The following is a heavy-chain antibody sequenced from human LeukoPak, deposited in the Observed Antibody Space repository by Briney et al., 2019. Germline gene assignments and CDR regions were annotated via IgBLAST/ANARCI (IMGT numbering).Heavy chain of an antibody. D-gene: IGHD3-3*01. Sequence: ASVKVSCKASGYTFTGYYMHWVRQAPGQGLEWMGWINPNSGDTNYAQKFQGRVTMTRDTSISTAYMELSRLRSDDTAVYYCARDRGFYDFWSGCFDYWGQGTLVTVSS. CDR1: GYTFTGYY. CDR3: ARDRGFYDFWSGCFDY. CDR2: INPNSGDT. V-gene: IGHV1-2*02. J-gene: IGHJ4*02.